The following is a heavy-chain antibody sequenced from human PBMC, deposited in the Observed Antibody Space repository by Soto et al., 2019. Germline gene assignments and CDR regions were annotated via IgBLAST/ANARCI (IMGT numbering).Heavy chain of an antibody. D-gene: IGHD4-4*01. CDR2: ITHSGIT. V-gene: IGHV4-34*01. Sequence: QVQLQQWGAGLLKPSETLPLTCAVYGGSFSGYYWTWIRQPPGKGLEWIGEITHSGITKYNPALRSRVTMSVDTSKNQFSLKLTSVTAADTAVYYCARRKRPRGYDISNFGGWFDPWGQGTLVTVSS. J-gene: IGHJ5*02. CDR3: ARRKRPRGYDISNFGGWFDP. CDR1: GGSFSGYY.